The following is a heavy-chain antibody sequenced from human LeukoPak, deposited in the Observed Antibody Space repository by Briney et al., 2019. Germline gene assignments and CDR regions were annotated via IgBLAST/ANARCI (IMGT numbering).Heavy chain of an antibody. V-gene: IGHV3-64*01. CDR2: ISSNGGST. CDR1: GFTFSRYS. J-gene: IGHJ4*02. Sequence: PGGSLRLSCAASGFTFSRYSMHWVRQAPGKGLEYVSAISSNGGSTYYANSVKGRFTISRDNSKNTLYLQMGSLRAEDMAVYYCASSYYDSSGYSDYWGQGTLVTVSS. D-gene: IGHD3-22*01. CDR3: ASSYYDSSGYSDY.